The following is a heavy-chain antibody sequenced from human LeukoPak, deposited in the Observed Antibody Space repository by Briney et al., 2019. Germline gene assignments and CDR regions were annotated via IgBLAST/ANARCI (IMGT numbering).Heavy chain of an antibody. D-gene: IGHD6-13*01. CDR2: ISAYNGNT. CDR1: GYTFTSYG. CDR3: ARARGIAAAADRGAFDI. J-gene: IGHJ3*02. V-gene: IGHV1-18*01. Sequence: GASVKVSCKASGYTFTSYGISWVRQAPGQGLEWMGWISAYNGNTNYAQKLQGRVTMTTDTSTSTAYMELRSLRSEDTAVYYCARARGIAAAADRGAFDIWGQGTMVTVSS.